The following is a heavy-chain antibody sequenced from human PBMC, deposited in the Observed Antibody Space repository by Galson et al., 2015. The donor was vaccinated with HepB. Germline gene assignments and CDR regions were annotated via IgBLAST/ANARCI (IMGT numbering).Heavy chain of an antibody. CDR3: ARSVAAPPNWGWGFDY. V-gene: IGHV3-30-3*01. CDR2: ISYDGNKK. D-gene: IGHD7-27*01. Sequence: SLRLSCAVSGFTFSSYALHWVRQAPGKGLEWVAVISYDGNKKYYADSVKGRVTISRDNSKNTLYLQMNSLRAEDTAVYYCARSVAAPPNWGWGFDYWGQGTLVTVSS. J-gene: IGHJ4*02. CDR1: GFTFSSYA.